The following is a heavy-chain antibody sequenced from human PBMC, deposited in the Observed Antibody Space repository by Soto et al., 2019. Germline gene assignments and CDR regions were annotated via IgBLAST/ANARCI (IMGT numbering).Heavy chain of an antibody. J-gene: IGHJ6*02. V-gene: IGHV3-23*01. CDR3: AKGRSASRYSGMDV. CDR1: GFTFSSYA. CDR2: ICGSVGST. D-gene: IGHD2-2*02. Sequence: PGGSLRLSCAASGFTFSSYAMSWVRQAPGKGLEWVSAICGSVGSTYYADSVKGRFTISRDNSKNTLYLQMNSLRAEDTALYYCAKGRSASRYSGMDVWGQGTTVTVSS.